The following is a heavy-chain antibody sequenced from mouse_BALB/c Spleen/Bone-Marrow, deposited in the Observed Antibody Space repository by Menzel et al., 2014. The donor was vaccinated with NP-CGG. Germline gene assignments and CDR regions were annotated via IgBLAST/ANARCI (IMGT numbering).Heavy chain of an antibody. J-gene: IGHJ1*01. V-gene: IGHV14-3*02. Sequence: VHVKQSGAELVKPGASVKLSCTASGFNIKDTYMHWVKQRPEQGLEWVGRIDPANGNTKYDPKFQGKATITADTSSNTSSLQLSSKTSEDTAVYYGASYRYAWYFDVWGPGTTVTVSP. CDR1: GFNIKDTY. CDR3: ASYRYAWYFDV. D-gene: IGHD2-14*01. CDR2: IDPANGNT.